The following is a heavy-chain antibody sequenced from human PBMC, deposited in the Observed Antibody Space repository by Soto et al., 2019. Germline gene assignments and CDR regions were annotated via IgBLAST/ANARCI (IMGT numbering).Heavy chain of an antibody. CDR3: AREVLGYCSGGSCEEGY. D-gene: IGHD2-15*01. Sequence: QGQLQQWGAGLFKPSETLSLTCAVYGGSFSGYYWSWIRQPPGKGLEWIGEINHSGSTNYNPSLKSRVTISVDTYKNQFSLKLSSVTAADTAVYYCAREVLGYCSGGSCEEGYWGQGTLVTVSS. CDR1: GGSFSGYY. CDR2: INHSGST. J-gene: IGHJ4*02. V-gene: IGHV4-34*01.